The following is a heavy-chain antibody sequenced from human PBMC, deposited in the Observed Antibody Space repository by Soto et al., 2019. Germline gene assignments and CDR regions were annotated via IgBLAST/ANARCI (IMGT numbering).Heavy chain of an antibody. CDR1: AFSLSRKGMS. J-gene: IGHJ4*02. Sequence: DPTIGNAKQTVILTCAFSAFSLSRKGMSVSWIRQPPGKALEFLALIDWEEEKFYSPSLRTRLTVSKDTSKSQVVLTLTNVDPVDTATYYCTRSSNWTYAYYFDYLGQRNPVPVS. CDR3: TRSSNWTYAYYFDY. D-gene: IGHD1-7*01. V-gene: IGHV2-70*01. CDR2: IDWEEEK.